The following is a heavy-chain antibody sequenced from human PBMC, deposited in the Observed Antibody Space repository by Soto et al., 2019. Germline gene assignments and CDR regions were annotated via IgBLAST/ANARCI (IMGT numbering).Heavy chain of an antibody. V-gene: IGHV3-48*01. CDR3: ARSGTRTDYYYGMDV. CDR2: ISSSSSTI. CDR1: GFTFSSYS. Sequence: EVQLVESGGGLVQPGGSLRLSCAASGFTFSSYSMNWVRQAPGKGLEWVSYISSSSSTIYYADSVKGRFTISRDNAKNPLYLQMNSLRAEDTAVYYCARSGTRTDYYYGMDVWGQGTTVTVSS. D-gene: IGHD1-26*01. J-gene: IGHJ6*02.